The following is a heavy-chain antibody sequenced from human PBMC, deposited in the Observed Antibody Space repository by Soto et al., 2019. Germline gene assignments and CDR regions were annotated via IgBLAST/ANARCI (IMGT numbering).Heavy chain of an antibody. CDR3: ARELYDFWSGSRVQMDV. CDR1: GYTFTSYG. J-gene: IGHJ6*02. CDR2: ISAYNGNT. Sequence: GASVKVSCKASGYTFTSYGISWVRQAPGQGLEWMGWISAYNGNTNYAQKLQGRVTMTTDTSTSAAYMELRSLGSDDTAVYYCARELYDFWSGSRVQMDVWGQGTTVTVSS. D-gene: IGHD3-3*01. V-gene: IGHV1-18*04.